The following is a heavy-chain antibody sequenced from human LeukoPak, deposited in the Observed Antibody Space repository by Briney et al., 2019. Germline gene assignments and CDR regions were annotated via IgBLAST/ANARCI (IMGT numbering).Heavy chain of an antibody. Sequence: GGSLRLSCAASGFTFSSYTMNWVRLAPGKGLEWVSSISRSNIYEYYADSVKGRFTISRDNAKNSLYLQMNSLRAEDTAVYYCARAPYDILTGYSGYFDYWGQGTPVTVSS. CDR3: ARAPYDILTGYSGYFDY. J-gene: IGHJ4*02. CDR1: GFTFSSYT. CDR2: ISRSNIYE. D-gene: IGHD3-9*01. V-gene: IGHV3-21*01.